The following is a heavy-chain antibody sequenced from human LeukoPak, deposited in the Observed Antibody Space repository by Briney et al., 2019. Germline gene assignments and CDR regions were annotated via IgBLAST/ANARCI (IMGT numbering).Heavy chain of an antibody. CDR3: ARDERGNWNDTPRY. CDR1: GFTFGSYW. CDR2: IKQDGSEK. J-gene: IGHJ4*02. Sequence: GGSLRLSCVASGFTFGSYWMSWVRQAPGKGLEWVANIKQDGSEKYYVDSVKVRFTISRDNAKNSLYLQMNSLRAEDTGIYYCARDERGNWNDTPRYWGQGTLVTVSS. V-gene: IGHV3-7*01. D-gene: IGHD1-1*01.